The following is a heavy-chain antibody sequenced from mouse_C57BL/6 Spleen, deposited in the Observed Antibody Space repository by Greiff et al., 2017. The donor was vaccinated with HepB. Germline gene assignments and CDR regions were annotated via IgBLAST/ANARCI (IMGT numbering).Heavy chain of an antibody. D-gene: IGHD2-4*01. V-gene: IGHV1-50*01. CDR3: ARRGYDYEGAY. Sequence: QVQLKQPGAELVKPGASVKLSCKASGYTFTSYWMQWVKQRPGQGLEWIGEIDPSDSYTNYNQKFKGKATLTVDTSSSTAYMQLSSLTSEDSAVYYCARRGYDYEGAYWGQGTLVTVSA. CDR2: IDPSDSYT. J-gene: IGHJ3*01. CDR1: GYTFTSYW.